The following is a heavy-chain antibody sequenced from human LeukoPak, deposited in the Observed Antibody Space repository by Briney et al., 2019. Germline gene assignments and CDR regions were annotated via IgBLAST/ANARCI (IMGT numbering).Heavy chain of an antibody. CDR3: AKDRDNSVAGEFDY. Sequence: PGGSLRLSCAASGFAFDDYTMHWVRQAPGKGLEWVSLISWDGGSTYYADSVKGRFTISRDNSKNSLYLQMNSLRAEDTALYYCAKDRDNSVAGEFDYWGQGTLVTVSS. CDR2: ISWDGGST. V-gene: IGHV3-43*01. J-gene: IGHJ4*02. CDR1: GFAFDDYT. D-gene: IGHD6-19*01.